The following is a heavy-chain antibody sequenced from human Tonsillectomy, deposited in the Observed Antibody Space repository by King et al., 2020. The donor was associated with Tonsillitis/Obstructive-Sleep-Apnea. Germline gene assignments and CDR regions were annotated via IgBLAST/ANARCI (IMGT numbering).Heavy chain of an antibody. D-gene: IGHD6-13*01. CDR2: INPNSGGT. CDR1: GYTFTGYY. CDR3: AAAHSSSWTKFDY. J-gene: IGHJ4*02. Sequence: QLVQSGAEVKKPGASVKVSCKASGYTFTGYYMHWVRQAPGQGLEWKGWINPNSGGTNYAQKFQGRVTMTRDTSISTVYMELSSLRSDDTAVYYCAAAHSSSWTKFDYWGQGTLVTVSS. V-gene: IGHV1-2*02.